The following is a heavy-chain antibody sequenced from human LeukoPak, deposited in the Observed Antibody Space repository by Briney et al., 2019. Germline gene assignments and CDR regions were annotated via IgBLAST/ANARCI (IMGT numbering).Heavy chain of an antibody. J-gene: IGHJ6*03. CDR3: ARDEIAVADSRYMDV. D-gene: IGHD6-19*01. Sequence: SETLSLTCTVSGGSISSYYWSWIRQPPGKGLEWIGYIYYSGSTNYNPSLKSRVTISVDTSENQFSLKLSSVTAADTAVYYCARDEIAVADSRYMDVWGKGTTVTVSS. CDR2: IYYSGST. CDR1: GGSISSYY. V-gene: IGHV4-59*01.